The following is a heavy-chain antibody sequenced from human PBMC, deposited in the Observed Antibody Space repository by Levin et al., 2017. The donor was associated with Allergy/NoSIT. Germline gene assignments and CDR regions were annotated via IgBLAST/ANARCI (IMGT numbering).Heavy chain of an antibody. CDR1: GDSVSSKSAA. Sequence: SETLSLTCAISGDSVSSKSAAWNWISQSPSRGLEWLGRTYYRSKWYNDYAESVKSRITVNPDTSKNQFSLQLNSVTPDDTAVYYCARLAAAAGNPSDYWGQGTVVTVSS. CDR2: TYYRSKWYN. J-gene: IGHJ4*02. CDR3: ARLAAAAGNPSDY. V-gene: IGHV6-1*01. D-gene: IGHD6-13*01.